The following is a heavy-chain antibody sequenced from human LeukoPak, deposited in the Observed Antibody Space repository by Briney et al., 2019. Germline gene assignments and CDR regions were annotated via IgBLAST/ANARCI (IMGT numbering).Heavy chain of an antibody. Sequence: SQTLSLTCAISGDSVSSNNAVWNWIRQSPSRGLEWLGKTYYRSKWNYDYAVSMKSRITINPDTSKNHFSLQLSSVTPEDTAVYYCARSVNSGCLDCWGQGVLVTVSS. V-gene: IGHV6-1*01. CDR1: GDSVSSNNAV. D-gene: IGHD3-10*01. CDR2: TYYRSKWNY. CDR3: ARSVNSGCLDC. J-gene: IGHJ4*02.